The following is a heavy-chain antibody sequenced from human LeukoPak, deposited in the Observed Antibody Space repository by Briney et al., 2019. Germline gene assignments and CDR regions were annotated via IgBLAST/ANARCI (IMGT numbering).Heavy chain of an antibody. V-gene: IGHV3-30*02. CDR3: AKDTTPLAGDFDY. D-gene: IGHD7-27*01. CDR2: IRYDGSNK. Sequence: PGGSLRLSCAASGFTFSTYGMHWVRQAPGKGLEWVAFIRYDGSNKYYADSVKGRFTISRDNSKNTLYLQMSSLRAEDTAVYYCAKDTTPLAGDFDYWGQGTLVTVSS. J-gene: IGHJ4*02. CDR1: GFTFSTYG.